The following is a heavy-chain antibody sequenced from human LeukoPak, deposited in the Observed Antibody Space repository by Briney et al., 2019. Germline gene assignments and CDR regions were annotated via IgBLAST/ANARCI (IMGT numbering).Heavy chain of an antibody. CDR1: GYTFTSYY. V-gene: IGHV1-46*01. J-gene: IGHJ4*02. D-gene: IGHD5-24*01. Sequence: ASVKVSCKASGYTFTSYYMHWVRQAPGQGLEWMGIINPSGGSTSYAQKFQGRVTMTRDTSTSTVYMELSSLRSEDTAVYYCARNVEMATINAFYYFDYWGQGTLVTVSS. CDR3: ARNVEMATINAFYYFDY. CDR2: INPSGGST.